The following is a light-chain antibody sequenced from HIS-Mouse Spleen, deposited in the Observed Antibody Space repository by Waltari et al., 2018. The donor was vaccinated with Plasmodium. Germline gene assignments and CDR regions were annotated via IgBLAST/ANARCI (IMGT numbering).Light chain of an antibody. V-gene: IGLV2-23*01. Sequence: QSALTQPASVSGSPGQSITISCTGTSSAVGSYNLVSWYQQPPGKATKLMIYEGSKRPSGVSNRFSGSKSGNTASLTISGLQAEDEADYYCCSYAGSSTWVFGGGTKLTVL. J-gene: IGLJ3*02. CDR2: EGS. CDR3: CSYAGSSTWV. CDR1: SSAVGSYNL.